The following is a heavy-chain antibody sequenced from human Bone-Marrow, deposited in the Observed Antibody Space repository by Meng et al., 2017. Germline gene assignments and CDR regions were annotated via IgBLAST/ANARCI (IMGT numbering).Heavy chain of an antibody. J-gene: IGHJ3*02. CDR3: ARTVYEHSDYYASDI. V-gene: IGHV1-69*02. Sequence: SVKVSCKASGGSFSSYTVSWVRQAPGQGLEWMGRIIPIVGLTYYAQNFQGRVTITADKSTSTIYIELSSLRSEDTAVYYCARTVYEHSDYYASDIWGQGTMVTVSS. CDR1: GGSFSSYT. D-gene: IGHD5/OR15-5a*01. CDR2: IIPIVGLT.